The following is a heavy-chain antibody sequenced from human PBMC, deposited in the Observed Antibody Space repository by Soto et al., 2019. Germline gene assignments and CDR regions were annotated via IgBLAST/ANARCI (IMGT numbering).Heavy chain of an antibody. Sequence: PRLSCAASGITFTNAWMSWVRQAPGKGLEWVGRIKSKTDGGTADYAAPVKGRFTISRDESKNTLYLQMNSLKTEDTAVYYCTTDSSTSDYWGQGTLVTVSS. J-gene: IGHJ4*02. D-gene: IGHD2-2*01. CDR3: TTDSSTSDY. V-gene: IGHV3-15*01. CDR2: IKSKTDGGTA. CDR1: GITFTNAW.